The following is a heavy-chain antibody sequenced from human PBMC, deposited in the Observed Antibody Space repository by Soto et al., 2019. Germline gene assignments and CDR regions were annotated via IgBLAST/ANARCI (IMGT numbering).Heavy chain of an antibody. V-gene: IGHV4-4*07. D-gene: IGHD5-12*01. Sequence: PSETLSLTRTVSGDSISSYYWSWIRQPVGKGLEWIGLIYTSGSTNYNPSLKSRVTMSVDTSKNQFSLKLSSVTAADTAVYYCEHSGYDYVDYWGQGTLVTVSS. CDR3: EHSGYDYVDY. CDR2: IYTSGST. J-gene: IGHJ4*02. CDR1: GDSISSYY.